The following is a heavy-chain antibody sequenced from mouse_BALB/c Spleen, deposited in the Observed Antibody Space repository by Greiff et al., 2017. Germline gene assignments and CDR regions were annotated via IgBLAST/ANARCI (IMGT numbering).Heavy chain of an antibody. Sequence: QVQLQQSGAELVRSGASVKMSCKASGYTFTSYNMHWVKQTPGQGLEWIGYIYPGNGGTNYNQKFKGKATLTADTSSSTAYMQISSLTSEDSAVYFCAREDYDGYSSFAYWGQGTLVTVSA. V-gene: IGHV1-12*01. D-gene: IGHD2-3*01. CDR1: GYTFTSYN. J-gene: IGHJ3*01. CDR2: IYPGNGGT. CDR3: AREDYDGYSSFAY.